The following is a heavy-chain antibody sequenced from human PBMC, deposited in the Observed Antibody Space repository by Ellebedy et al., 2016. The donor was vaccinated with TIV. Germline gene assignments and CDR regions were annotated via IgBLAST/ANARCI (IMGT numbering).Heavy chain of an antibody. J-gene: IGHJ5*02. CDR3: ARQTGDYGGYRSPGPYYYWVDP. Sequence: SETLSLTXAVSGGSISSGGDSWNWVRLAPGKGLEWIAYIYPTGSAFYNPSLKSRVVISLDKSRNNFSLKLHSVTAADTAVYYCARQTGDYGGYRSPGPYYYWVDPWGQGLPVTVSS. CDR2: IYPTGSA. V-gene: IGHV4-30-2*01. CDR1: GGSISSGGDS. D-gene: IGHD4-23*01.